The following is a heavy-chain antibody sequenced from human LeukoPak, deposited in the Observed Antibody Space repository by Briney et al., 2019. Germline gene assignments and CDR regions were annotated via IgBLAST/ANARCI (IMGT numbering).Heavy chain of an antibody. Sequence: RRSLRLSCAASGFTVSSNYISWVRQAPRKRLEWVSLIYSGVSTYYADSAKGRFTLSRDNSENTLYLQMNTLRAEDTAVYYCARDKSEYRYAYWSDYWGQGTLVTVSS. J-gene: IGHJ4*02. V-gene: IGHV3-66*01. CDR3: ARDKSEYRYAYWSDY. CDR1: GFTVSSNY. D-gene: IGHD5-18*01. CDR2: IYSGVST.